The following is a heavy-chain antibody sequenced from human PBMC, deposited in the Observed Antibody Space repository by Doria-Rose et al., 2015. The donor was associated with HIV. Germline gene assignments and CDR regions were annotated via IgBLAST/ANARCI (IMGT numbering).Heavy chain of an antibody. V-gene: IGHV1-69*02. J-gene: IGHJ4*02. CDR3: ASQWERSSFDY. CDR2: IIPILDIV. Sequence: QWLEWVGRIIPILDIVNYALRFQGRVTITADESTSTAYMELSSLRSEDTAIYYCASQWERSSFDYWGQGTLVTVSS. D-gene: IGHD1-26*01.